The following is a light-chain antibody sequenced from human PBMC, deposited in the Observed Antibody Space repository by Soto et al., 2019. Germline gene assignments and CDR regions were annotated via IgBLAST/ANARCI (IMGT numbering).Light chain of an antibody. Sequence: DIQMTPSPSSLSASVGDRVTITCRASQISSSYLNWYQKQPGTAPKLLIYAASSLQSGVPSRCSGSGAGTEFTLTISSLQHDDFASYYCQQSHSNPLTFGGGTKVDI. V-gene: IGKV1-39*01. CDR1: QISSSY. J-gene: IGKJ4*01. CDR2: AAS. CDR3: QQSHSNPLT.